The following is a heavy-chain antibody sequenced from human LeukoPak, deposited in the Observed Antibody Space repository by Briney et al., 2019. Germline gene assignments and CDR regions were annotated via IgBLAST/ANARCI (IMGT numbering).Heavy chain of an antibody. CDR2: INPNSGGT. V-gene: IGHV1-2*06. CDR1: GYTFTGYY. D-gene: IGHD2-21*02. Sequence: GASVKVSCKASGYTFTGYYMHWVRQAPGQGLECVGRINPNSGGTNYAQKFQGRVTMTRDTSTSTAYMELSGLRYDDTAVYYCVREYCGGDCYPWNWGQGTLVTVSS. CDR3: VREYCGGDCYPWN. J-gene: IGHJ4*02.